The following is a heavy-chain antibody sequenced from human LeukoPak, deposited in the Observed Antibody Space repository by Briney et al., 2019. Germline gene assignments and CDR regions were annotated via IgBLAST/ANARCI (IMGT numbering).Heavy chain of an antibody. J-gene: IGHJ4*02. CDR3: ARSVGYSSSWYVGYFDY. V-gene: IGHV3-20*04. D-gene: IGHD6-13*01. Sequence: PGGSLRLSCVASGFTFDDYGMSWVRQAPGKGLEWVSGINWNGGSTGYADSVKGRFTISRDNAKNSLYLQMNSLRAEDTALYYCARSVGYSSSWYVGYFDYWGQGTLVTVSS. CDR1: GFTFDDYG. CDR2: INWNGGST.